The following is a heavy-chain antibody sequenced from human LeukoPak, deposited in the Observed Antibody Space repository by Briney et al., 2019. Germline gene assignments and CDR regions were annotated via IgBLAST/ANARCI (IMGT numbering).Heavy chain of an antibody. CDR3: ARDLGYGSVAFDI. CDR1: GVSISSYY. Sequence: SETLSLTCTVSGVSISSYYWSWIRQPPGKGLEWIGYIYYSGSTNYNPSLKSRVTISVDASKNQFSLKLSSVTAADTAVYYCARDLGYGSVAFDIWGQGTMVTVSS. V-gene: IGHV4-59*01. CDR2: IYYSGST. J-gene: IGHJ3*02. D-gene: IGHD3-10*01.